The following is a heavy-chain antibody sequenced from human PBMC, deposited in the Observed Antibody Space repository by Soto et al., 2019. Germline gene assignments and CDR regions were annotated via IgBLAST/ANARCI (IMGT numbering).Heavy chain of an antibody. Sequence: PGGSLRLSCAASGFTFSSYGMHWVRQAPGKGLEWVAVISYDGSNKYYADSVKGRFTISRDNSKNTLYLQMNSLRAEETAVYYCEKGGGLPNYYGSGTHYGFDYWGQGTLVTVSS. J-gene: IGHJ4*02. D-gene: IGHD3-10*01. CDR3: EKGGGLPNYYGSGTHYGFDY. CDR1: GFTFSSYG. CDR2: ISYDGSNK. V-gene: IGHV3-30*18.